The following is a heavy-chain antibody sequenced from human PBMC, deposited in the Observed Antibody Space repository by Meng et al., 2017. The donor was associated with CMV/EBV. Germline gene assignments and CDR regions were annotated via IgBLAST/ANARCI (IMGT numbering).Heavy chain of an antibody. Sequence: SVKVSCKASGGTFSSYAISWVRQAPGQGLEWMGGIIPIFGTANYAQKCQGRVTITTDESTSTAYMELSSLRSEDTAVDYCASTHCSSTSCYTWQLAYFDYWGQGTLVTVSS. V-gene: IGHV1-69*05. D-gene: IGHD2-2*02. CDR2: IIPIFGTA. CDR3: ASTHCSSTSCYTWQLAYFDY. J-gene: IGHJ4*02. CDR1: GGTFSSYA.